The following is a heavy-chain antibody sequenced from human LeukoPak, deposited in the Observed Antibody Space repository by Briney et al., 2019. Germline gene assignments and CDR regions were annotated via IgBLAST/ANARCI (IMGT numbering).Heavy chain of an antibody. CDR1: GGSISSYY. CDR3: ARDRGDYRNWFDP. D-gene: IGHD4-11*01. Sequence: SETLSLTCTVSGGSISSYYWSWIRHPPGKGLEWIGYIYYSGSTNYNPSLKSRVTISVDTSKNQSSLKLSSVTAADTAVYYCARDRGDYRNWFDPWGQGTLVTGSS. CDR2: IYYSGST. J-gene: IGHJ5*02. V-gene: IGHV4-59*01.